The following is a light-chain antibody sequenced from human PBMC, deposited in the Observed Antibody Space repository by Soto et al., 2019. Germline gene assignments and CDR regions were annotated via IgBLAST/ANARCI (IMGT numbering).Light chain of an antibody. V-gene: IGKV3-15*01. J-gene: IGKJ1*01. CDR3: QQYNNGHRT. CDR2: GAS. Sequence: EIVMTQSPATLSVSPGERATLSCRASQSVSSNLAWYQQKPGQAPRLLIYGASTRATGIPARFSGSGSGTEFTLTISSLQSEDFVVYYCQQYNNGHRTFGQGTKVDIK. CDR1: QSVSSN.